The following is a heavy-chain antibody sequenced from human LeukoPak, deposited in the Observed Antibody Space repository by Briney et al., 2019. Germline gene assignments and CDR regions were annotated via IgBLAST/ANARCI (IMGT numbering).Heavy chain of an antibody. CDR2: IKSKTDDGTT. Sequence: GGSLRLSCAASGFTFSNAWMSWVRQAPGKGLEWVGRIKSKTDDGTTDYAAPVKGRFTISRDDSKNTLYLQMNSLKTEDTAVYYCTTGISDAYDSSGYYYVDYWGQGTLVTVSS. CDR1: GFTFSNAW. J-gene: IGHJ4*02. D-gene: IGHD3-22*01. CDR3: TTGISDAYDSSGYYYVDY. V-gene: IGHV3-15*01.